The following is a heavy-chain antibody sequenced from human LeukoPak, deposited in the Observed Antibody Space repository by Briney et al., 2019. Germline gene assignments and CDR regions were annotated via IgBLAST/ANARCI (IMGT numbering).Heavy chain of an antibody. CDR2: IISSGRTI. CDR1: GFTVTGNY. Sequence: SLRPSCPVAGFTVTGNYMRWVRPAAGKGLEWVSYIISSGRTIYYADSVKGRFTLSRDNAKHPLYLQVNSLRAEGPGVYYRARLLAGYSVYYFDMWGQGTMVTVSS. V-gene: IGHV3-11*04. J-gene: IGHJ4*02. CDR3: ARLLAGYSVYYFDM. D-gene: IGHD3-9*01.